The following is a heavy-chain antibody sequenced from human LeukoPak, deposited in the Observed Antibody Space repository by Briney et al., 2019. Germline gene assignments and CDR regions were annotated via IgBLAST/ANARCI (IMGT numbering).Heavy chain of an antibody. CDR3: AKDNRRHYTSGPNPDSLH. D-gene: IGHD6-19*01. V-gene: IGHV3-9*01. J-gene: IGHJ4*02. Sequence: GRSLRLSCAGSGLIFNNYAMHWVRQPPGEGLEWVSGISWNSGSIDYADSVKGRFTISRDNAKNSLYLQMNSLRVEDTAFYYCAKDNRRHYTSGPNPDSLHWGQGALVTVSS. CDR1: GLIFNNYA. CDR2: ISWNSGSI.